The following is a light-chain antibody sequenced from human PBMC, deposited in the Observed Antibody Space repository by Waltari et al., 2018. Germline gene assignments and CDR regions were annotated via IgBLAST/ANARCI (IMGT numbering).Light chain of an antibody. Sequence: SYELTQPPSVSVSPGQTASITCPGDKLGDKYACWYQQKPGQSPVLVIYQDSKRPSGLPERFSGPNPGNTATLTISGTQAMEEADYYCQAWDSSTDVVFGGGTKLTVL. CDR3: QAWDSSTDVV. V-gene: IGLV3-1*01. CDR2: QDS. J-gene: IGLJ2*01. CDR1: KLGDKY.